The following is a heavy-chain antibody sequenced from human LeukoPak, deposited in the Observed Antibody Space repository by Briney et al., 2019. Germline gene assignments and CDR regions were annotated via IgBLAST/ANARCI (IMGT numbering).Heavy chain of an antibody. CDR2: IYYSGST. V-gene: IGHV4-59*01. CDR3: ARERARAFDI. CDR1: GGSISSYY. Sequence: SETRSLTCTVSGGSISSYYWSWIRQPPGKGLEWIGYIYYSGSTNYNPSLKSRVTKSVDTSKNQFSLKLSSVTAADTAVYYCARERARAFDIWGQGTMVTVSS. J-gene: IGHJ3*02.